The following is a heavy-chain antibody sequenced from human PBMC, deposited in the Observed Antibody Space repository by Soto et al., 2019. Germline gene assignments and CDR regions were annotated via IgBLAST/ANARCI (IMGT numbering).Heavy chain of an antibody. CDR2: ISYDGSNK. D-gene: IGHD2-21*01. Sequence: GGSLRLSCAASGFTFSSYAMHWVRQAPGKGLEWVAVISYDGSNKYYADSVKGRFTISRDNSKNTLYLQMNSLRAEDTAVYYCARDSASILYDFDPLGQATLVTSPQ. V-gene: IGHV3-30-3*01. J-gene: IGHJ5*02. CDR3: ARDSASILYDFDP. CDR1: GFTFSSYA.